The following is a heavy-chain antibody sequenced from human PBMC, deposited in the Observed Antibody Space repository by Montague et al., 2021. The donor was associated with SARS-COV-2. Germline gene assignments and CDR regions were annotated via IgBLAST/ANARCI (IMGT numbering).Heavy chain of an antibody. Sequence: TLSLTCTVSGGSISSYYWSWIRQPPGKGLEWIGYIYYSGSTNCNPSLKSRVTTSVDTSKNQFSLKLSSVTAADTAVYYCARLGLQLLGGHYFDYWGQGTLVTVSS. D-gene: IGHD5-24*01. CDR3: ARLGLQLLGGHYFDY. CDR1: GGSISSYY. J-gene: IGHJ4*02. V-gene: IGHV4-59*08. CDR2: IYYSGST.